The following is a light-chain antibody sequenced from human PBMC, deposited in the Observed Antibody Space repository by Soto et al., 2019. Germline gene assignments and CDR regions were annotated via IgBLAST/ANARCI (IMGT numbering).Light chain of an antibody. CDR1: SSDVGGYNY. J-gene: IGLJ1*01. Sequence: QSALTQPASVSGSPGQSITISCTGTSSDVGGYNYVPWYQQPPGKAPKLMIYDVSNRPSGVSNRFSGSKSGNTASLTISGLQAEDEADYYCSSYTSSSTLYVFGTGTKLTVL. CDR3: SSYTSSSTLYV. V-gene: IGLV2-14*01. CDR2: DVS.